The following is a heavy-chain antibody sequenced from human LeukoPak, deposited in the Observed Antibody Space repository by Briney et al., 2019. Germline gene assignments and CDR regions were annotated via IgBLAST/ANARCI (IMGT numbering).Heavy chain of an antibody. V-gene: IGHV4-4*02. CDR3: ARTYCSGSGCFYFDY. Sequence: TSETLSLTCAVSGGSISSSNWWSWVRQPPGKGLQWIGEIYHSGSTNYNPSLTSRVTMSVDKSKNQFSLKLSSVSAADTAVYYCARTYCSGSGCFYFDYWGQGTLVTVSS. J-gene: IGHJ4*02. D-gene: IGHD2-15*01. CDR1: GGSISSSNW. CDR2: IYHSGST.